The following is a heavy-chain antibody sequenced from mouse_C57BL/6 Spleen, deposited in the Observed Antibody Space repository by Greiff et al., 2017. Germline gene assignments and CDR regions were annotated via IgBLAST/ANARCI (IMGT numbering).Heavy chain of an antibody. CDR1: GFTFSDYY. CDR3: ARENYDGYFDV. J-gene: IGHJ1*03. D-gene: IGHD1-1*01. Sequence: EVKLVESEGGLVQPGSSMKLSCTASGFTFSDYYMAWVRQVPEKGLEWVANINYDGSSTYYLDSLKSRFIISRDNTKNILYLQMSSLKSEDTATYYGARENYDGYFDVWGTGTTVTVSS. V-gene: IGHV5-16*01. CDR2: INYDGSST.